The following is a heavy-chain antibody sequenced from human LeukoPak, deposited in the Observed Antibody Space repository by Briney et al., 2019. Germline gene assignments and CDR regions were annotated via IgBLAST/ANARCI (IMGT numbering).Heavy chain of an antibody. D-gene: IGHD1-26*01. CDR3: ARRTDSGCYNWFDH. CDR1: GGSISTYH. CDR2: IQNSDT. J-gene: IGHJ5*02. V-gene: IGHV4-4*07. Sequence: ASETLSLTCTVSGGSISTYHWNWIRQPAGKGLEWIGRIQNSDTNYNPSLKSRVIISVDTSKKQFSLKLSSVTAADTAVYYCARRTDSGCYNWFDHWGQGTLVTVSS.